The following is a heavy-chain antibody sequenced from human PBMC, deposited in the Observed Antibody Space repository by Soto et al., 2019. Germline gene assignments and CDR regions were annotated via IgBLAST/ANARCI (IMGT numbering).Heavy chain of an antibody. CDR1: GYTFTNYG. J-gene: IGHJ5*02. CDR2: INPYNGNT. V-gene: IGHV1-18*01. CDR3: ARVSQAGGWFDP. Sequence: QVQLVQSGGEVKKPGASVRVSCKASGYTFTNYGISWVRQAPGQGLEWMGWINPYNGNTKSAQKLQGRVTMTTDASTSTAYMELRSLRSDDTAVYYCARVSQAGGWFDPWGHGTLVTVSS. D-gene: IGHD3-10*01.